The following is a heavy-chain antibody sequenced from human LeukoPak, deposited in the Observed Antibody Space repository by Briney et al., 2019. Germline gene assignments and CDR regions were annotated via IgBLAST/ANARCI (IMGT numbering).Heavy chain of an antibody. J-gene: IGHJ6*02. Sequence: PSETLSLTCTVSGGSISSSSYYWGWIRQPPGKGLEWIGSIYYSGSTYYNPSLKSRVTISGDTSKNQFSLKLSSVTAADTAVYYCASQYSSGWSYYYYGMDVWGQGTTVTVSS. CDR2: IYYSGST. V-gene: IGHV4-39*01. D-gene: IGHD6-19*01. CDR1: GGSISSSSYY. CDR3: ASQYSSGWSYYYYGMDV.